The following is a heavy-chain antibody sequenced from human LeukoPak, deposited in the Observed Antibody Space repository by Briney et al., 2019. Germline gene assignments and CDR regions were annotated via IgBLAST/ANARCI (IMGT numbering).Heavy chain of an antibody. CDR3: ARAGVRIAAVSARAFDI. D-gene: IGHD6-13*01. Sequence: ASVKVSCKASGYTFTSYYMHWVRQAPGQGLEWMGIINPSGGSTSYAQKFQGRVTMTRDMSTSTVYMELSSLRSEDTAVYYCARAGVRIAAVSARAFDIWGQGTMVTVSS. CDR2: INPSGGST. J-gene: IGHJ3*02. CDR1: GYTFTSYY. V-gene: IGHV1-46*01.